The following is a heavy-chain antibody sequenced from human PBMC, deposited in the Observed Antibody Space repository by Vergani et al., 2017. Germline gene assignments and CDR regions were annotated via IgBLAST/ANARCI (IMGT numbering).Heavy chain of an antibody. CDR3: TTGSTVARGDWYFDL. V-gene: IGHV3-11*01. J-gene: IGHJ2*01. D-gene: IGHD4-23*01. Sequence: QVQLVESGGGLVKPGGSLRLSCAASGFTFSDYYMSWIRQAPGKGLEWVSYISSSGSTIYYADSVKGRFTISRDNAKNSLYLQMNSLKTEDTAVYYCTTGSTVARGDWYFDLWGRGTLVTVSS. CDR2: ISSSGSTI. CDR1: GFTFSDYY.